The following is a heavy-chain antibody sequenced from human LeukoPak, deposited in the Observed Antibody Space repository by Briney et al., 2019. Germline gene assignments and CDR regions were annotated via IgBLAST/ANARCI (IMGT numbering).Heavy chain of an antibody. CDR2: IYYSGST. D-gene: IGHD3-9*01. CDR1: GVSISSSSYY. J-gene: IGHJ6*03. Sequence: TASETLSLTCTVSGVSISSSSYYWGCIRQPPGKGLEWIESIYYSGSTYYNPSLKSRVTISVDTSKNQFSLKLSSVTAADTAVYYCASQYYDILTGYYKVYYYYMDVWGKGTTVTISS. V-gene: IGHV4-39*01. CDR3: ASQYYDILTGYYKVYYYYMDV.